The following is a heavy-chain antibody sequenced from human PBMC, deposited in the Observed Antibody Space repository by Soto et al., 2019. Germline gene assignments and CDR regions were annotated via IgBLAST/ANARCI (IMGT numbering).Heavy chain of an antibody. CDR2: IYSGGST. CDR3: AREGAGTDY. J-gene: IGHJ4*02. D-gene: IGHD6-19*01. Sequence: EVQLVESGGGLVQPGGSLRLSCAASGFTVSSNYMSWVRQAPGKGLEWVSVIYSGGSTYYADAVQGRFTISRHNSKNTRYLQMNSLRAEDTAVYYCAREGAGTDYWGQGTLVTVSS. V-gene: IGHV3-53*04. CDR1: GFTVSSNY.